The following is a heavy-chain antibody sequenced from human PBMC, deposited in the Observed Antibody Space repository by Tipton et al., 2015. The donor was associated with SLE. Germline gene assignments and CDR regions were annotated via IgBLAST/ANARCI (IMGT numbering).Heavy chain of an antibody. CDR3: ARAQEDYYLDL. CDR1: GGSISSGDYY. J-gene: IGHJ2*01. CDR2: IDHSGGT. D-gene: IGHD4-11*01. Sequence: TLSLTCTVSGGSISSGDYYWSWIRQPPGKGLEWIGEIDHSGGTKYNPSLQSRVSISVDTSKNQFSLNLSSVTAADSSVYYCARAQEDYYLDLWGRGTLVTVSS. V-gene: IGHV4-30-4*01.